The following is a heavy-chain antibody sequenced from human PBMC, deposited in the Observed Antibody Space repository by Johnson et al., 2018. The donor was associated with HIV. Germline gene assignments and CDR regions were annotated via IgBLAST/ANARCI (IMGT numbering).Heavy chain of an antibody. CDR3: AREGKYLAGAEDAFDI. Sequence: QMLLVESGGGVVQPGRSLRLSCAASGFTFSSYPMHWVRQAPGKGLEWVAVISYDGSNRYYADSVKGRFTISRDNSKNTLYLQMNSLRAEDTAVYYCAREGKYLAGAEDAFDIWGQGTMVTVSS. J-gene: IGHJ3*02. CDR2: ISYDGSNR. CDR1: GFTFSSYP. D-gene: IGHD2/OR15-2a*01. V-gene: IGHV3-30*04.